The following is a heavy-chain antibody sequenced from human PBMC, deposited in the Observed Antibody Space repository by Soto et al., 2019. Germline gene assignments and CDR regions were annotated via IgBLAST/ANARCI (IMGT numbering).Heavy chain of an antibody. CDR3: ARDLHSGGKYWYFDI. J-gene: IGHJ2*01. CDR1: GYTFTHYG. V-gene: IGHV1-18*01. CDR2: INSFSGDT. D-gene: IGHD2-15*01. Sequence: QDQLVQSGAEVKKPGASVKVSCKASGYTFTHYGITWVRQAPGQGLEWMGWINSFSGDTNYPQKLQGRLTMTTDTSTNTVYMELRNLRSDDTAVYYCARDLHSGGKYWYFDIWGRGTLVTVSS.